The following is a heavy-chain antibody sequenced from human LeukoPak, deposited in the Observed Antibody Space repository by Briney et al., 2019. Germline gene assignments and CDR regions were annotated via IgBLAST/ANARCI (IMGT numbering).Heavy chain of an antibody. Sequence: GGSLRLSCSASGFTFSNYWMHWARQAPGKGLVWVTRIDNDGTFTNYADSVKGRFTISRDNAKNTLYLQMNGLRVEDTGVYYCIRGRNAWNGMDVWGQGSTVSVSS. D-gene: IGHD1-1*01. CDR1: GFTFSNYW. CDR2: IDNDGTFT. V-gene: IGHV3-74*01. CDR3: IRGRNAWNGMDV. J-gene: IGHJ6*02.